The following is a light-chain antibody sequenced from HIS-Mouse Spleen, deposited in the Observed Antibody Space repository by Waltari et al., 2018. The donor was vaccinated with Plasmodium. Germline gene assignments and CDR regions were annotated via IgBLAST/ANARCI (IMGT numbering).Light chain of an antibody. CDR3: QQYYSYPFT. Sequence: AIRMTQSPSSLSASTGERVTITCRASQGISSYLAWYQQKPGKAPKLLIYAASTLQSGVPSRFSGSGSGTDFTLTISCLQSEDFATYYCQQYYSYPFTFGGGTKVEIK. J-gene: IGKJ4*01. CDR2: AAS. V-gene: IGKV1-8*01. CDR1: QGISSY.